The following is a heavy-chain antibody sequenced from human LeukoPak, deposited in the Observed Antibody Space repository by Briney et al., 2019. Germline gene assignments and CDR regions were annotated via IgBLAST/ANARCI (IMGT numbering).Heavy chain of an antibody. J-gene: IGHJ4*02. V-gene: IGHV3-49*03. CDR3: TRDEYGVGSNFFDY. Sequence: GGSLRLSCTASGFNFGDYAMSWFRQAPEKGLEGVGFITNKAFGCTAEYAASVKGRFTISRDDSRSIAYLQMDNLRTEDTGVYYCTRDEYGVGSNFFDYWGQGTLVTVSS. CDR2: ITNKAFGCTA. CDR1: GFNFGDYA. D-gene: IGHD4-17*01.